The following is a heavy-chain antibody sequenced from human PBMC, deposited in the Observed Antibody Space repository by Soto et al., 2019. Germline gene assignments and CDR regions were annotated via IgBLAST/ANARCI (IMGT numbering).Heavy chain of an antibody. CDR3: ARGAGYDYYVDY. D-gene: IGHD3-16*01. J-gene: IGHJ4*02. V-gene: IGHV3-74*01. CDR2: VHRDGSST. Sequence: EVQLVESGGDLVQPGGSLRLSCAASGFTFSGNWMHWVRQAPGKGLVWVARVHRDGSSTSYADSVKGRFTISRDNANNTVYLQMNSLRAEDTAVYYCARGAGYDYYVDYWGQGTLVTVSS. CDR1: GFTFSGNW.